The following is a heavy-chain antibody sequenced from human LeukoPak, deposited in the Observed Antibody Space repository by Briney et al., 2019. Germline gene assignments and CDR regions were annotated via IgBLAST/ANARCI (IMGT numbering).Heavy chain of an antibody. V-gene: IGHV4-59*01. Sequence: SETLSLTCTVSGGSISSYYWSWIRQPPGKGLEWIGYIYYSGSTNYNPSLKSRVTISVDTSKNQSSLKLSSVTAADTAVYYCAANHIGEYYYGSGSYYNSLPPTDYWGQGTLVTVSS. CDR2: IYYSGST. J-gene: IGHJ4*02. D-gene: IGHD3-10*01. CDR1: GGSISSYY. CDR3: AANHIGEYYYGSGSYYNSLPPTDY.